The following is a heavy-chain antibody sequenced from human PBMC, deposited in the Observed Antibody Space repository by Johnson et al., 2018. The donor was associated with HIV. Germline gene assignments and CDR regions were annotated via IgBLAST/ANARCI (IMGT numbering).Heavy chain of an antibody. CDR1: GFTVSSNY. V-gene: IGHV3-53*01. CDR3: ARDPPLALGGAFDI. J-gene: IGHJ3*02. CDR2: IYSGGST. D-gene: IGHD3-16*01. Sequence: VQLVESGGGLIQPGGSLRLSCAASGFTVSSNYMSWVRQAPGKGLEWLSVIYSGGSTYYADSVKGRFTISRDNSKNKGYLQMNSLRVEDTAVYYCARDPPLALGGAFDIWGQGTMVTVSS.